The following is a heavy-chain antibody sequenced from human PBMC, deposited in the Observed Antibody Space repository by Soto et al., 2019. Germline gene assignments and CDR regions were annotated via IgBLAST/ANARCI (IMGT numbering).Heavy chain of an antibody. J-gene: IGHJ4*02. Sequence: SVKVACKASGGTLSSHAISWVRQAPGQGLEWMGWTIANFGTINYAQKLQGRVTMTTDTSTSTAYMELRSLRSDDTAVYYCASGTNDYSSSGIFDYWGQGTLVTVSS. V-gene: IGHV1-18*01. CDR1: GGTLSSHA. D-gene: IGHD6-6*01. CDR2: TIANFGTI. CDR3: ASGTNDYSSSGIFDY.